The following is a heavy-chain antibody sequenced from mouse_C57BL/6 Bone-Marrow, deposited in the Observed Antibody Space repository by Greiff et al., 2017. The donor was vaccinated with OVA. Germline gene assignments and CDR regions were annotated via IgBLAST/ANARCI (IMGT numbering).Heavy chain of an antibody. J-gene: IGHJ4*01. D-gene: IGHD1-1*01. CDR1: GFNIKNTY. Sequence: EVQLQQSVAELVRPGASVKLSCTASGFNIKNTYMHWVKQRPEQGLEWIGRIDPANDNTKYAPKFQGKATMTAATSSNTAYLQLSSLSSEDTAVYCCARGNFGSGFYAMDYWGQGTSVTVSS. V-gene: IGHV14-3*01. CDR3: ARGNFGSGFYAMDY. CDR2: IDPANDNT.